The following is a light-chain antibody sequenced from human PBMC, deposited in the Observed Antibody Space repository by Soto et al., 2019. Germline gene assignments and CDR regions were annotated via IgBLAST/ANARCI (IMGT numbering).Light chain of an antibody. CDR2: EVS. CDR3: SSYTSSTPLGYV. J-gene: IGLJ1*01. Sequence: QSALTQPASVSGSPGQSITISCTGTSSDVGGYNFVSWYQQHPGKAPKLMIYEVSNRPSGVSNRFSGSKSGNTASLTISGLKAEDEADYYCSSYTSSTPLGYVFGTGTKVTVL. V-gene: IGLV2-14*01. CDR1: SSDVGGYNF.